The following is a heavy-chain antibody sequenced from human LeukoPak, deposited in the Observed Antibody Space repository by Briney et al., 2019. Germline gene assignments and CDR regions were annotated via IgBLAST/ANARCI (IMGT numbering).Heavy chain of an antibody. CDR3: AKVSESNYDILTGYYTPYYFDY. J-gene: IGHJ4*02. CDR2: ISGSGAGT. V-gene: IGHV3-23*01. CDR1: GFTVSSND. Sequence: GGSLRLSCAASGFTVSSNDMSWVRQAPGKGLDWVSSISGSGAGTYYADSVKGRFTISRDNSKNILYLQMNSLRADDTAVYYCAKVSESNYDILTGYYTPYYFDYWGQGTLVTVPS. D-gene: IGHD3-9*01.